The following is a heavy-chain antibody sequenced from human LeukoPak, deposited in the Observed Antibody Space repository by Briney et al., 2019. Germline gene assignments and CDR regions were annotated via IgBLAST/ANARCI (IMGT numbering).Heavy chain of an antibody. CDR3: ARGARVRGVNWFDP. CDR1: RFTFSSYS. CDR2: ISSSSSYI. D-gene: IGHD3-10*01. J-gene: IGHJ5*02. V-gene: IGHV3-21*01. Sequence: GGSLRLSCVASRFTFSSYSMNWVRQAPGKGLEWVSSISSSSSYIYYADSVKGRFTISRDNAKNSLYLQMNSLRAEDTAVYYCARGARVRGVNWFDPWGQGTLVTVSS.